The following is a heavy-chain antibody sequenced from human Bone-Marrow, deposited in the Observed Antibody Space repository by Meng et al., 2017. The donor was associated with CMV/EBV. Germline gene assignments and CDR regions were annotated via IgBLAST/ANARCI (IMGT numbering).Heavy chain of an antibody. CDR1: GFTFSSYW. CDR3: ARVYYDFWSGYWFGYAEMLYGMDV. CDR2: INSDGSST. D-gene: IGHD3-3*01. V-gene: IGHV3-74*01. Sequence: GGSLRLSCAASGFTFSSYWVHWVRQAPGKGLVWVSRINSDGSSTSYADSVKGRFTISRDNAKNTLYLQMNSLRAEDTAVYYCARVYYDFWSGYWFGYAEMLYGMDVWGQGTTVTVSS. J-gene: IGHJ6*02.